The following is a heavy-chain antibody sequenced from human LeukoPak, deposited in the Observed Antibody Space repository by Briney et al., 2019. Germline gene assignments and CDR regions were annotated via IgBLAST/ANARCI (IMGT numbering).Heavy chain of an antibody. Sequence: PSETLSLTCTVSGGSISSSSYYWGWIRQPPGKGLEWIGSIYYSGSTYYNPSLKSRVTISVDTSKNQFSLKLSSVTAADTAVYYCAKVSRNSDSVKTDYWGQGTLVTVSS. V-gene: IGHV4-39*01. CDR2: IYYSGST. CDR1: GGSISSSSYY. J-gene: IGHJ4*02. CDR3: AKVSRNSDSVKTDY. D-gene: IGHD1-14*01.